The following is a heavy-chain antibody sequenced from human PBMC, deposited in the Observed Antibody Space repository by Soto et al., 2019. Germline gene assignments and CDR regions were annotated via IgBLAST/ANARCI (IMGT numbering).Heavy chain of an antibody. V-gene: IGHV1-69*06. D-gene: IGHD6-19*01. CDR3: ATESIAVEAGMDV. Sequence: GASVKVSCKASGGTFSSYAISWVRQAPGQGLEWMGGIIPIFGTANYAQKFQGRVTITADKSTSTAYMELSSLRSEDTAVYYCATESIAVEAGMDVWGQGTTVTVSS. CDR1: GGTFSSYA. CDR2: IIPIFGTA. J-gene: IGHJ6*02.